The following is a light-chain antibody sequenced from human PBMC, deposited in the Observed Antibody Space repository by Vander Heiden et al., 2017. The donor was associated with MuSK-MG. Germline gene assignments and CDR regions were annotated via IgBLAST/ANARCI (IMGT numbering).Light chain of an antibody. CDR1: SSNIGAGYN. CDR2: GND. CDR3: QSYDRSLSGLV. Sequence: QSVLTQPPSVSGAPGQRATISCTGSSSNIGAGYNVHWYQQLPGTAPKLLIYGNDNRPSGVPERFSGSKSGTSASLAITGLQAEDEADFYCQSYDRSLSGLVFGGGTKLTVL. J-gene: IGLJ3*02. V-gene: IGLV1-40*01.